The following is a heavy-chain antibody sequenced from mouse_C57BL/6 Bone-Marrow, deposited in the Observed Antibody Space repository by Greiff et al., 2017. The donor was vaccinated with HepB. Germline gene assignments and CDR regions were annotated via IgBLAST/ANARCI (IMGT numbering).Heavy chain of an antibody. D-gene: IGHD1-1*01. CDR3: ARYHGRPFDY. J-gene: IGHJ2*01. CDR2: IRNKANGYTT. Sequence: EVKLVESGGGLVQPGGSLSLSCAASGFTFTDYYMSWVRQPPGKALEWLGFIRNKANGYTTEYSASVKGRFTISRDNSQSILYLQMNALRAEDSATYYCARYHGRPFDYWGQGTTLTVSS. V-gene: IGHV7-3*01. CDR1: GFTFTDYY.